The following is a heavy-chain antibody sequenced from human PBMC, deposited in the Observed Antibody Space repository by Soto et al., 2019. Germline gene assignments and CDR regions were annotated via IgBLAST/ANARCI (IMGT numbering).Heavy chain of an antibody. CDR3: ARAGTGGYSGYDVVRTYCFDP. D-gene: IGHD5-12*01. CDR1: GGSISSSNW. J-gene: IGHJ5*02. Sequence: PSETLSLTCAVSGGSISSSNWWSWVRQPPGKGLEWIGEIYHSGSTNYNPSLKSRVTISVDKSKNQFSLKLSSVTAADTAVYYCARAGTGGYSGYDVVRTYCFDPWGQGTLVTLSS. CDR2: IYHSGST. V-gene: IGHV4-4*02.